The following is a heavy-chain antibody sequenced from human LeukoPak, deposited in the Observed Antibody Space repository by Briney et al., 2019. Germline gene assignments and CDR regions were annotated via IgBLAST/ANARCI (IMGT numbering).Heavy chain of an antibody. D-gene: IGHD3/OR15-3a*01. J-gene: IGHJ4*02. V-gene: IGHV3-9*01. Sequence: GGSLRLSCAASGFTFDDYAMHWVRQAPGKGLEWVSGISWNSGSIGYADSVKGRFTISRDNAKNSLYLQMSNLRAEDTAVYFCARGGGLDVWGQGTLVTVSS. CDR2: ISWNSGSI. CDR3: ARGGGLDV. CDR1: GFTFDDYA.